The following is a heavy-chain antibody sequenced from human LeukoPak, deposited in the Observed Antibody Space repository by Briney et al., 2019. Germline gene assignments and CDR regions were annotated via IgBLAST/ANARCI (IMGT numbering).Heavy chain of an antibody. CDR1: GYTFTSYG. V-gene: IGHV1-18*01. CDR2: ISAYNGNT. CDR3: ARASAPYCSGGSCYSGYYYYYMDV. J-gene: IGHJ6*03. Sequence: GASVKVSCKASGYTFTSYGISWVRQAPGQGLEWMGWISAYNGNTNYAQKLQGRVTMTTDTSTSTAYMELRSLRSDDTAVYYCARASAPYCSGGSCYSGYYYYYMDVWGKGTTVTISS. D-gene: IGHD2-15*01.